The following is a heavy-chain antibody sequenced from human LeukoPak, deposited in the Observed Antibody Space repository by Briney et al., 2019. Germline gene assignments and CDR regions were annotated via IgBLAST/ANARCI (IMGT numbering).Heavy chain of an antibody. Sequence: HTGGSLRLSCAASGFTFSSYAMSWVRQAPGKGLEWVSVISGSGGSTYYADSVKGRFTISRDNSKNTLYLQMNSLRAEDTAVYYCAKAYGEGDYWGQGTLVTVSS. CDR2: ISGSGGST. V-gene: IGHV3-23*01. D-gene: IGHD4-17*01. J-gene: IGHJ4*02. CDR3: AKAYGEGDY. CDR1: GFTFSSYA.